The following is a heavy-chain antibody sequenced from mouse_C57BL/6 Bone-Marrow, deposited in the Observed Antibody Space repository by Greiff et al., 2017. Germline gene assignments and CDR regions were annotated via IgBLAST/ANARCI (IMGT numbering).Heavy chain of an antibody. CDR3: ARLLLAY. J-gene: IGHJ3*01. CDR1: GYTFPDYY. Sequence: LVESGPELVKPGASVKISCTASGYTFPDYYINCVQQRPGQGLSWIGWIFPGSCSTYYNEKFTGKATLTVDKSSSTAYMLLSSLTSEDSAVYFCARLLLAYWGQGTLVTVSA. D-gene: IGHD1-1*01. CDR2: IFPGSCST. V-gene: IGHV1-75*01.